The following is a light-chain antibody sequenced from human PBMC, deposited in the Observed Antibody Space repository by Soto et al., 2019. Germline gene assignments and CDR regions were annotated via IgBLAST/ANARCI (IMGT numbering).Light chain of an antibody. Sequence: QSALTQPASVSGSPGQSITISCTGTSRDIGVRNYVSWCQQHPRKAAKVMIYVVNDRPPAVVTRLFGGTSANTASPLAIGVQPPEDGDYYCSAYTADSVTLYVFGRGTQVTVL. CDR3: SAYTADSVTLYV. J-gene: IGLJ1*01. CDR1: SRDIGVRNY. V-gene: IGLV2-14*01. CDR2: VVN.